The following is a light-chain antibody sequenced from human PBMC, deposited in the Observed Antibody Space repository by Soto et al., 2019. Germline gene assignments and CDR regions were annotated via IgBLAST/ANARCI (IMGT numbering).Light chain of an antibody. CDR2: DVS. CDR3: SSYTSSSPYV. J-gene: IGLJ1*01. V-gene: IGLV2-14*03. Sequence: QSALTQPASVSGSPGQSITISCTGTSSDVGGHNYVSWYQQHPGKPPKLMIYDVSNRPSGVSNRFSGSKSANTASLTISGLQAEDEADYYCSSYTSSSPYVFGTGTKLTVL. CDR1: SSDVGGHNY.